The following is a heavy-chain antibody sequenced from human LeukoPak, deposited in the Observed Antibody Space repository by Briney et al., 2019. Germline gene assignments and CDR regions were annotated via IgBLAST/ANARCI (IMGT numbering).Heavy chain of an antibody. J-gene: IGHJ4*02. Sequence: GGSLRLSCAASGFTFSSYGMHWVRQAPGKGLEWVAIISYDGSNKYYADSVKGRFTISRDNSKNTLYLQMNSLRAEDTAVYYCARDAGWLRFADWGQGTLVTVSS. D-gene: IGHD5-12*01. CDR2: ISYDGSNK. V-gene: IGHV3-30*03. CDR3: ARDAGWLRFAD. CDR1: GFTFSSYG.